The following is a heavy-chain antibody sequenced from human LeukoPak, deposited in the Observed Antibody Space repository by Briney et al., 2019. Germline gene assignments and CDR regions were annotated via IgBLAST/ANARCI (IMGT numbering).Heavy chain of an antibody. J-gene: IGHJ5*02. V-gene: IGHV3-7*01. D-gene: IGHD1-14*01. CDR3: ARDNNRKDDS. Sequence: PGGSLRLPCAASGFTFSNYWMTWVRQAPGKGLEWVANMNQDGSAKYYVDSVKGRFAISRDNAKNSLYLQMNNLRAEDTAVYYCARDNNRKDDSWGQGTLVTVSS. CDR2: MNQDGSAK. CDR1: GFTFSNYW.